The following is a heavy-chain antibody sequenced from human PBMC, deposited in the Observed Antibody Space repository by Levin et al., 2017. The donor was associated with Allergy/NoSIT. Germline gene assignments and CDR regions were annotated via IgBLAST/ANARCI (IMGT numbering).Heavy chain of an antibody. CDR1: GFTFSSYA. CDR3: AKSGWLRGAFEI. Sequence: PGGSLRLSCAASGFTFSSYAMSWVRQAPGKGLEWVSAISGSGGSTYYADSVTGRFTISRDNSKNTLYLQMNSLRAEDTAVYYCAKSGWLRGAFEIRGLGTMVTVSS. D-gene: IGHD3-22*01. CDR2: ISGSGGST. V-gene: IGHV3-23*01. J-gene: IGHJ3*02.